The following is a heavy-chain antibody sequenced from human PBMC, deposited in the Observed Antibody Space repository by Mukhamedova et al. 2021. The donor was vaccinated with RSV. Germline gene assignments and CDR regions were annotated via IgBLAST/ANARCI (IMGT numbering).Heavy chain of an antibody. CDR3: ARGDIVVVPAAVFPVLFQP. J-gene: IGHJ1*01. D-gene: IGHD2-2*01. CDR2: ISSSSSYT. V-gene: IGHV3-11*06. Sequence: RQAPGKGLEWVSYISSSSSYTNYADSVKGRFTISRDNAKNSLYLQMNSLRAEDTAVYYCARGDIVVVPAAVFPVLFQPWAPVAL.